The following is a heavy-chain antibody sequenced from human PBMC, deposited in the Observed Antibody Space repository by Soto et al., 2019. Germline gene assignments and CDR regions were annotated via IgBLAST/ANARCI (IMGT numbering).Heavy chain of an antibody. Sequence: QVQLVQSGAEVKKTGSSVKVSCKASGDTSSTYSINWVRQAPGQGLEWVGRIIPILALTNYAQRFQGRVTITADKSTSKVYRELSSLRSEDTAVYYCARGYCSGGSCYSPRYNWFDPWGQGTLVTVSS. CDR3: ARGYCSGGSCYSPRYNWFDP. V-gene: IGHV1-69*02. CDR1: GDTSSTYS. D-gene: IGHD2-15*01. CDR2: IIPILALT. J-gene: IGHJ5*02.